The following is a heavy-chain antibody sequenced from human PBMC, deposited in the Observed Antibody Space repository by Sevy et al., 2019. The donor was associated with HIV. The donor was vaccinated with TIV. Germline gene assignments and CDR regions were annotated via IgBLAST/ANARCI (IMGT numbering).Heavy chain of an antibody. J-gene: IGHJ3*02. CDR2: VHFDGTII. CDR1: GFTFSTYT. CDR3: AKETDAFDI. V-gene: IGHV3-30*02. Sequence: GGSLRLSCAASGFTFSTYTMHWVRQPPGKGLEWVAFVHFDGTIIYTEDSVKGRFTISRDNSKNTLYLQMNSLRAEDTAVYYCAKETDAFDIWGQGTTVTVSS.